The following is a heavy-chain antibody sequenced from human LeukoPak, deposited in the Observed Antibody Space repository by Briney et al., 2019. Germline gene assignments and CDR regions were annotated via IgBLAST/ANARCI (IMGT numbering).Heavy chain of an antibody. CDR1: GFTFTTYW. CDR3: ARGFDGYYGFDL. CDR2: INQDGVEK. D-gene: IGHD5-24*01. V-gene: IGHV3-7*05. J-gene: IGHJ3*01. Sequence: PGGSLRLSCAASGFTFTTYWMSWVRQAPGKGLEWVANINQDGVEKYYVASVRGRLTTSRDNAKNSMYVQMNSLRAEDTAVYYCARGFDGYYGFDLWGQGTMVTVSS.